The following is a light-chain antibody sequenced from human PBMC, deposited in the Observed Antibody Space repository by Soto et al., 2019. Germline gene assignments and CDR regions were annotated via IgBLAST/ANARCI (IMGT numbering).Light chain of an antibody. CDR3: QQYSSSPHT. Sequence: EIVLTQSPGTLSLSPGERATLSCRASQTVRNNYLAWYQQKPGQAPRLLIYDASNRATGIPDRFSGGGSGTDFTLTISRLEPEDFAVYYCQQYSSSPHTFGGGTKVEIK. V-gene: IGKV3-20*01. J-gene: IGKJ4*01. CDR1: QTVRNNY. CDR2: DAS.